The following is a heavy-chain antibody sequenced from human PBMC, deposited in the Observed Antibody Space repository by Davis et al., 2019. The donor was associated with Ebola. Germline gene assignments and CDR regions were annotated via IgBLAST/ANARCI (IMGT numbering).Heavy chain of an antibody. D-gene: IGHD4-17*01. J-gene: IGHJ6*02. Sequence: ASVKVSCKASGYTFTSYAMHWVRQAPGQRLEWMGWIDAGNGNTKYSQKFQGRVTITRDTSASTAYMELSSLRSEDTAVYYCARDGAYGDFIYYYYGMDVWGQGTTVTVSS. CDR2: IDAGNGNT. CDR1: GYTFTSYA. CDR3: ARDGAYGDFIYYYYGMDV. V-gene: IGHV1-3*01.